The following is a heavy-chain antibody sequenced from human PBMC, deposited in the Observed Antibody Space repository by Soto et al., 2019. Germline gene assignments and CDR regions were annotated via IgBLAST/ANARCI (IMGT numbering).Heavy chain of an antibody. CDR2: VNPKRGDA. Sequence: QVLLVQSGAEMKKPGASVKVSCKASGYKFSDYYIHWVRQAPGQGLEWMGWVNPKRGDAIYAQKFQGWVTMTRDAAISTAYLELNRLSSDDTATYYCARDPGIPGRFWHFDLWGRGTLITVSS. D-gene: IGHD3-3*01. V-gene: IGHV1-2*04. J-gene: IGHJ2*01. CDR3: ARDPGIPGRFWHFDL. CDR1: GYKFSDYY.